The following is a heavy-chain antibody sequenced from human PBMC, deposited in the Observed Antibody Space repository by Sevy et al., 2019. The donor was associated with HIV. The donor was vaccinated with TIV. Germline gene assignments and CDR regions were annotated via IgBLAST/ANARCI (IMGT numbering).Heavy chain of an antibody. J-gene: IGHJ4*02. CDR2: IYYNGHI. D-gene: IGHD1-26*01. V-gene: IGHV4-59*08. CDR3: AGENAWGRGYS. Sequence: SETLSLTCTVSGGSITSLYWNWIRQPPGKGLEWIANIYYNGHINYNPSLKSRVTLSLDTSKNQFPLRRGSGTAADTAMYYCAGENAWGRGYSWGQGTLVTVSS. CDR1: GGSITSLY.